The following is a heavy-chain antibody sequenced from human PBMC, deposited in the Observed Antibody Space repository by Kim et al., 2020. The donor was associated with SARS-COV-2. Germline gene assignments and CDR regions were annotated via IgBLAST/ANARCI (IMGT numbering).Heavy chain of an antibody. J-gene: IGHJ4*02. CDR3: VKDRKSLAGTTYYFDY. D-gene: IGHD6-19*01. Sequence: SVKGRFTISRDNSKNTRYLQMSSLRAEDTAVYYCVKDRKSLAGTTYYFDYWGQGTLVTVSS. V-gene: IGHV3-64D*09.